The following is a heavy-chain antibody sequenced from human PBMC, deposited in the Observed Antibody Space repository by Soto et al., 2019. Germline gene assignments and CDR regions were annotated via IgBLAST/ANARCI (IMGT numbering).Heavy chain of an antibody. D-gene: IGHD5-12*01. J-gene: IGHJ4*02. Sequence: EVQLVESGGGLVQPGGSLRLSCAASGFTFSSYAMSWVRQAPGKGLEWVAAISGSGGSTDYADSVKGRFTISRDNSKNTLYLQMNSLRAEDTAVYYGAKDTGNMLATGDFDYWGQGTLVTVSS. CDR3: AKDTGNMLATGDFDY. CDR1: GFTFSSYA. V-gene: IGHV3-23*04. CDR2: ISGSGGST.